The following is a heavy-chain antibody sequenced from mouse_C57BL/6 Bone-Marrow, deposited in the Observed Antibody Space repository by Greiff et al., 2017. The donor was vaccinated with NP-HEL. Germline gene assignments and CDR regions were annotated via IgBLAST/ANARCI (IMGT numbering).Heavy chain of an antibody. J-gene: IGHJ1*03. Sequence: VQLVESGAELVRPGASVKLSCTASGFNIKDDYMHWVKQRPEQGLEWIGWIDPENGDTEYASKFQGKATITADTSSNTAYLQLSSLTSEDTAVYYCSNYGRYFDVWGTGTTVTVSS. CDR2: IDPENGDT. CDR1: GFNIKDDY. V-gene: IGHV14-4*01. CDR3: SNYGRYFDV. D-gene: IGHD1-1*02.